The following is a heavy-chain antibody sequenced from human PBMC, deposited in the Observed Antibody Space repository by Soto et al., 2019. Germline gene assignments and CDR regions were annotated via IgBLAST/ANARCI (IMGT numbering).Heavy chain of an antibody. CDR2: INHSGST. V-gene: IGHV4-34*01. CDR3: ARTSPYSSGWYCFSRCGMDV. CDR1: GGSFSDYY. Sequence: QVQLQQWGAGLLKPSETLSLTCAVYGGSFSDYYWSWIRQPSGKGLEWTGEINHSGSTNYNPSLKSRVTISVDTSKNQFSLKLSSVTAADTAVYYCARTSPYSSGWYCFSRCGMDVWGQGTTVTVSS. D-gene: IGHD6-19*01. J-gene: IGHJ6*02.